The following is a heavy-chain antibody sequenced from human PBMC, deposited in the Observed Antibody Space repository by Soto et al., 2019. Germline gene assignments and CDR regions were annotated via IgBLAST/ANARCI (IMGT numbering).Heavy chain of an antibody. CDR3: ARVCSGDSCYFHFYYGMNV. CDR2: MSYSGST. D-gene: IGHD2-15*01. J-gene: IGHJ6*02. V-gene: IGHV4-59*01. Sequence: PSETLSLTCTVSGASISTYYWSWIRQPPGKGLEWIGYMSYSGSTNYNPSLRRRVTTSVDTSKNQISLKLSSVTTADTAVYYCARVCSGDSCYFHFYYGMNVWGQGTTVTVSS. CDR1: GASISTYY.